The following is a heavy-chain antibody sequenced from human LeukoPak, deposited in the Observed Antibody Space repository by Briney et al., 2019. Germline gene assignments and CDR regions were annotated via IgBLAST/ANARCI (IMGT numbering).Heavy chain of an antibody. D-gene: IGHD3-10*01. CDR2: ISTSSSYI. Sequence: GGSLRLSCAASGFTISTLSMNWVRQAPGKGLEWVSSISTSSSYIYYADSVKGRFTISRDNAKNSLYVQMNSLRAEDTAVYYCARGEYGAGNYHIDYWGQGTLVTVSS. J-gene: IGHJ4*02. V-gene: IGHV3-21*01. CDR3: ARGEYGAGNYHIDY. CDR1: GFTISTLS.